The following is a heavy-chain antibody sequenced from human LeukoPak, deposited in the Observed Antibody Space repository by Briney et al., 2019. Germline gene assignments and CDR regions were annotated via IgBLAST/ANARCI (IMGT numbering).Heavy chain of an antibody. D-gene: IGHD2-2*01. V-gene: IGHV4-39*01. Sequence: SETLSLTCLVSGGSMGNAIYWWGWFRQPPGEGLAWIASISYNGITSYNPSLRSRVTISIDTSKKQLSLSLTSMTAADTAVYYCARLGSIVVVPAAMYYFDYWGQGTLVTVSS. CDR1: GGSMGNAIYW. CDR3: ARLGSIVVVPAAMYYFDY. CDR2: ISYNGIT. J-gene: IGHJ4*02.